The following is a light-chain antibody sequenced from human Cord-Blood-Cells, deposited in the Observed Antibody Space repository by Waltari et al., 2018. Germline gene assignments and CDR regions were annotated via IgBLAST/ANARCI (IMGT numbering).Light chain of an antibody. Sequence: ELVLPPPPATLSLSPGDRATLTCRASQNVSSYLAWYQQNPDQAPRLLICDACNRATSIPARFSGSGSATDFTINISSLVPEDFAVYYCQQRSNWPPYSFGQGTKLEIK. CDR1: QNVSSY. J-gene: IGKJ2*03. CDR2: DAC. CDR3: QQRSNWPPYS. V-gene: IGKV3-11*01.